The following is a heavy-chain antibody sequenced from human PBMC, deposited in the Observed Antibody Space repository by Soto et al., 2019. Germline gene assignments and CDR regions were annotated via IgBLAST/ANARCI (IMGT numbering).Heavy chain of an antibody. CDR3: ARGQWLVLSSSDAFDI. J-gene: IGHJ3*02. CDR1: GYTFTSYD. Sequence: GASVKVSCKASGYTFTSYDINWVRQATGQGLEWMGWMNPNSGNTGYAQKFQGRVTMTRNTSISTAYMELSSLRSEDTAVYYCARGQWLVLSSSDAFDIWGQGTMVTVSS. V-gene: IGHV1-8*01. CDR2: MNPNSGNT. D-gene: IGHD6-19*01.